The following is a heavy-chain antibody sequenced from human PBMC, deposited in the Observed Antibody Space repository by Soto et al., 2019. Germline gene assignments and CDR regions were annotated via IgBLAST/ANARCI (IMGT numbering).Heavy chain of an antibody. CDR3: ARAREVRFLEWLGNFDY. CDR1: GFTFSSYA. D-gene: IGHD3-3*01. Sequence: QVQLVESGGGVVQPGRSLRLSCAASGFTFSSYAMHWVRQAPGKGLEWVAVISYDGSNKYYADSVKGRFTISRDNSKNTLYLQMNSLRAEATAVYYCARAREVRFLEWLGNFDYWGQGTLVTVSS. V-gene: IGHV3-30-3*01. J-gene: IGHJ4*02. CDR2: ISYDGSNK.